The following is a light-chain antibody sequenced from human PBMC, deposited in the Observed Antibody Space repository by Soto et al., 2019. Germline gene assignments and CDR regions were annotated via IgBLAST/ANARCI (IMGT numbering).Light chain of an antibody. V-gene: IGLV2-14*01. J-gene: IGLJ2*01. CDR3: NSYTSSTTHVV. CDR2: DDS. Sequence: QSALTQPASVSESPGQSITISCTGTSSDVGGYNYVSWYQQHPGKAPKLMIYDDSNRPSGVSNRFSGSKSGNTASLTISGLQAEDEADYYCNSYTSSTTHVVFGGGTKLTVL. CDR1: SSDVGGYNY.